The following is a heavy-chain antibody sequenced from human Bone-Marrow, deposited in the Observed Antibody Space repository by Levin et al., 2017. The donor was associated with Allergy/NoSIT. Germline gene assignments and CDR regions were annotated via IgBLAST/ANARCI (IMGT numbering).Heavy chain of an antibody. J-gene: IGHJ4*02. V-gene: IGHV1-18*01. CDR3: ARDRRWELLGGYFDY. CDR2: ISAYNGNT. CDR1: GYTFTSYG. Sequence: GESLKISCQASGYTFTSYGISWVRQAPGQGLEWMGWISAYNGNTNYAQKLQGRVTMTTDTSTSTAYMELRSLRSDDTAVYYCARDRRWELLGGYFDYWGQGTLVTVSS. D-gene: IGHD1-26*01.